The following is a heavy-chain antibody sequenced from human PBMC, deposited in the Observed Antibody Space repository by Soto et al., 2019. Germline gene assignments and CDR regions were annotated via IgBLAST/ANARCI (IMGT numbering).Heavy chain of an antibody. V-gene: IGHV3-21*01. D-gene: IGHD4-17*01. Sequence: EVQLVESGGGLVKPGGSLRLSCAASGFTFSSYSMNWVRQAPGKGLEWVSSISSSSSYIYYADSVKGRFTISRDNAKNSLYLQMNSLRAEDTAVYYCARTGPTVTTSTIDYWGQGTLVTVSS. CDR3: ARTGPTVTTSTIDY. J-gene: IGHJ4*02. CDR1: GFTFSSYS. CDR2: ISSSSSYI.